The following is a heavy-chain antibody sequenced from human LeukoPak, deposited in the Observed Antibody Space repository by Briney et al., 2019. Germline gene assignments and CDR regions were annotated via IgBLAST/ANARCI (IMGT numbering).Heavy chain of an antibody. CDR3: ARHTAGSGIAARPDY. J-gene: IGHJ4*02. CDR2: IYYSGST. D-gene: IGHD6-6*01. CDR1: GGSISSYY. V-gene: IGHV4-59*08. Sequence: NPSETLSLTCTVSGGSISSYYWSWIRQPPGKGLEWIGYIYYSGSTNYNPSLKSRVTISVDTSKNQFSLKLSSVTAADTAVYYCARHTAGSGIAARPDYWGQGTLVTVSS.